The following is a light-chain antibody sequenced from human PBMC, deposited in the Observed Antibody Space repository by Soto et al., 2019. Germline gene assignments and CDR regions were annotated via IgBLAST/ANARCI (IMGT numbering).Light chain of an antibody. CDR3: QQFAISTT. V-gene: IGKV1-5*01. J-gene: IGKJ1*01. CDR1: HNIERW. Sequence: IQMTQSPSTLSASVGDRVTITCRASHNIERWMAWYQQKPGKAPSLLIFDASTLHSGVPSRFSGSGSGTDYTLTISSLQPDDFATYYCQQFAISTTFGQGTKVEVK. CDR2: DAS.